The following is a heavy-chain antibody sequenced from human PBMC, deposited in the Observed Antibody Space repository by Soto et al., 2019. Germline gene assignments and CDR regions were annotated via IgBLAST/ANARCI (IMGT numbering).Heavy chain of an antibody. CDR1: GYTFTGYY. CDR2: INPNSGGT. V-gene: IGHV1-2*04. CDR3: ARGVATVHYYYGMDV. J-gene: IGHJ6*02. D-gene: IGHD5-12*01. Sequence: ASVEVSCKASGYTFTGYYMHWVRQAPGQGLEWMGWINPNSGGTNYAQKFQGWVTMTRDTSISTAYMELSRLRSDDTAVYYCARGVATVHYYYGMDVWGQGTTVTVS.